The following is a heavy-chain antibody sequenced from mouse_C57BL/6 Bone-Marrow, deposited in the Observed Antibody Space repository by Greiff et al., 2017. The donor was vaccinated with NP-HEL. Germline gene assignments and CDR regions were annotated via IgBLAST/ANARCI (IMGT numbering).Heavy chain of an antibody. Sequence: VQLQQPGAELVRPGSSVKLSCKASGYTFTSYWMDWVKQRPGQGLEWIGNIYPSDSETHYNQKFKDKATLTVDKSSSTAYMQLSSLTSEDSAVYYCARGYSNYRFAYWGQGTLVTVSA. CDR1: GYTFTSYW. V-gene: IGHV1-61*01. CDR2: IYPSDSET. J-gene: IGHJ3*01. CDR3: ARGYSNYRFAY. D-gene: IGHD2-5*01.